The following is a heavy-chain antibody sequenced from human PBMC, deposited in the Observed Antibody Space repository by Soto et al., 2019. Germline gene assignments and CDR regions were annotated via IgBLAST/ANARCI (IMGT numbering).Heavy chain of an antibody. D-gene: IGHD3-3*01. CDR3: SRVFTYNDFYCSSGYYVDQ. CDR1: EFTFSTSW. J-gene: IGHJ4*02. V-gene: IGHV3-74*01. CDR2: INSDGSSL. Sequence: PGAALRLSCAASEFTFSTSWMLWVRQTPGKGLVWVSRINSDGSSLTYADSVKGRFTISRDNAKNTLYLQMNSLRAEDTAVYFCSRVFTYNDFYCSSGYYVDQGGLGTRVTDSS.